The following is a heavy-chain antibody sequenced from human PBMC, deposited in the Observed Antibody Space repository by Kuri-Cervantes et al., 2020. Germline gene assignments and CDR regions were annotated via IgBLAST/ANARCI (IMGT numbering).Heavy chain of an antibody. CDR1: GFTFDDYA. V-gene: IGHV3-9*01. Sequence: GGSLRLSCAASGFTFDDYAMHWVRQAPGKGLEWVSGISWNSGSTGYADSVKGRFTISRDNAKNSLYLQMNSLRAEDTALYYCAKDLIAAAGTGYYYYYYGMDVWGQGTTVTVSS. CDR2: ISWNSGST. J-gene: IGHJ6*02. D-gene: IGHD6-13*01. CDR3: AKDLIAAAGTGYYYYYYGMDV.